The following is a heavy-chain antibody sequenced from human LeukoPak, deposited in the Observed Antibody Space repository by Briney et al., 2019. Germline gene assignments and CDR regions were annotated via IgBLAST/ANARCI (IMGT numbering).Heavy chain of an antibody. D-gene: IGHD3-16*01. Sequence: SETLSLTCAVSGGSISSGGYSWSWIRQPPGKGLEWIGNIYHSGSTYYNPSLKSRVTISVDTSKNQFSLKLSSVTAADTAVYYCARPRMRGSFDYWGQGTLVTVSS. CDR1: GGSISSGGYS. J-gene: IGHJ4*02. CDR2: IYHSGST. V-gene: IGHV4-30-2*01. CDR3: ARPRMRGSFDY.